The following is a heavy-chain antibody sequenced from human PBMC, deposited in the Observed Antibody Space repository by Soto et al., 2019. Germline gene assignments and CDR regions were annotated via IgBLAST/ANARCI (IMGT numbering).Heavy chain of an antibody. J-gene: IGHJ3*02. Sequence: SQPLCVSYTVAYGSISSYYCSWIRQHPGKGLEWIGYIYYSGSTNYNPSLKSRVTISVDTSKNQFSLKLSSVTAADTAVYYCARFLSEFGVTPPEGVFDIWGQGTMVTVS. V-gene: IGHV4-59*01. D-gene: IGHD3-10*01. CDR2: IYYSGST. CDR3: ARFLSEFGVTPPEGVFDI. CDR1: YGSISSYY.